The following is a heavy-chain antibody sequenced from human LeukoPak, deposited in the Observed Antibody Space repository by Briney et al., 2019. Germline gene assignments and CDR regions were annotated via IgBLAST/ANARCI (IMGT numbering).Heavy chain of an antibody. CDR1: GGSISSYY. Sequence: PPETLSLTCTVSGGSISSYYWSWIRQPPGKGLEWIGYIYYSGSTNYNPSLKSRVTISVDTSKNQFSLKLSSVTAADTAVYYCARAGGRGSSWYDYYYYMDVWGKGTTVTVSS. D-gene: IGHD6-13*01. CDR3: ARAGGRGSSWYDYYYYMDV. CDR2: IYYSGST. V-gene: IGHV4-59*01. J-gene: IGHJ6*03.